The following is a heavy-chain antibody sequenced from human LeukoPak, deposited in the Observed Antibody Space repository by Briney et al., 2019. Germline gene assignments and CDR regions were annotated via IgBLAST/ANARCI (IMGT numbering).Heavy chain of an antibody. Sequence: PGGSLRLSCAASGFTFSSYGMHWVRQAPGKGLEWVAFIRYDGSNKYYADSVKGRFTISRDNSKNTLYLQMNSLRAEDTAVYYCAKDWGIGYSSSWYQSFDYWGQGTLVTVSS. J-gene: IGHJ4*02. V-gene: IGHV3-30*02. CDR1: GFTFSSYG. D-gene: IGHD6-13*01. CDR2: IRYDGSNK. CDR3: AKDWGIGYSSSWYQSFDY.